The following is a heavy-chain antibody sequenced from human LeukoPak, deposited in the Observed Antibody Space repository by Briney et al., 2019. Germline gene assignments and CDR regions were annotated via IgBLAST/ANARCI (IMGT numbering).Heavy chain of an antibody. CDR2: IYSGGTT. D-gene: IGHD6-13*01. CDR1: GFTVSSNY. CDR3: AKDTGSSSWFFDY. Sequence: GGSLRLSCAASGFTVSSNYLSWVRQAPGKGLEWVSIIYSGGTTYYADSVKGRFTISRDNSKNTLYLQMNSLRAEDTAVYYCAKDTGSSSWFFDYWGQGTLVTVSS. V-gene: IGHV3-53*01. J-gene: IGHJ4*02.